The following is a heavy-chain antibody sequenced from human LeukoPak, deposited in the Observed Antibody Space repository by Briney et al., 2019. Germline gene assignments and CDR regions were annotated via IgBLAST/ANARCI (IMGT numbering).Heavy chain of an antibody. CDR1: GFTFSSYA. CDR3: AKDRGYSPRGNWFDP. V-gene: IGHV3-23*01. D-gene: IGHD4-11*01. CDR2: ISGSGGST. Sequence: PGGSLRLSCAASGFTFSSYAMSWVRQAPGKGLEWVSAISGSGGSTYYADSVKGRFTISRDNSKNTLYLQMNSLRAEDTAVYYCAKDRGYSPRGNWFDPWGQGTLVTVSS. J-gene: IGHJ5*02.